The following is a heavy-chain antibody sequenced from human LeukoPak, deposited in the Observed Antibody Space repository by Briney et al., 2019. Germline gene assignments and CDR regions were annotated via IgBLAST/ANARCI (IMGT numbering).Heavy chain of an antibody. V-gene: IGHV3-21*01. D-gene: IGHD3-22*01. Sequence: GGSLRLSCAAPGFTFSSYSMNWVRQAPGKGLEWVSSISSSSSYIYYADSVKGRFTISRDNAKNSLYLQMNSLRAEDTAVYYCARETYYYDSSGYIDYWGQGTLVTVSS. CDR2: ISSSSSYI. CDR1: GFTFSSYS. J-gene: IGHJ4*02. CDR3: ARETYYYDSSGYIDY.